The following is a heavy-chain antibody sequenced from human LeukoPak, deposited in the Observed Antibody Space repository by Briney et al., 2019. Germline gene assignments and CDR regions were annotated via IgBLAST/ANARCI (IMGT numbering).Heavy chain of an antibody. D-gene: IGHD3-22*01. CDR2: INPNSGGT. V-gene: IGHV1-2*02. CDR3: ARVGRYYDSSGSYDY. CDR1: GYTFTGYY. Sequence: ASVKVSCTASGYTFTGYYMHWVRQAPGQGLEWMGWINPNSGGTNYAQKFQGRVTMTRDTSISTAYLELSRLRSDDTAVYYCARVGRYYDSSGSYDYWGQGTLVTVSS. J-gene: IGHJ4*02.